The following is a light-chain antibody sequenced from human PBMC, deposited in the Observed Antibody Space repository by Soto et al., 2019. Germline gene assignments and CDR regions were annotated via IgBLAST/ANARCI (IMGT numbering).Light chain of an antibody. CDR1: SSDVGGYNY. Sequence: QPVLTQPPSASGSPGQSVTISCTGTSSDVGGYNYVSWYQQHPGKAPRLVIFEVTKRPSGVPDRFSGSKSGNTASLTVSGLQAEDEADYYCSSYAGSNHLVFGGGTKLTVL. J-gene: IGLJ2*01. V-gene: IGLV2-8*01. CDR3: SSYAGSNHLV. CDR2: EVT.